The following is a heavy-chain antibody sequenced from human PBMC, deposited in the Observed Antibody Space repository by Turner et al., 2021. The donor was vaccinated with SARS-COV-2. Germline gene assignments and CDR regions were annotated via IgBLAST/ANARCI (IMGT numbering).Heavy chain of an antibody. CDR2: IRSSSSYI. D-gene: IGHD6-19*01. V-gene: IGHV3-21*01. J-gene: IGHJ5*02. Sequence: EFQLLDSGGGLFKPGGSLSLSCAASGFTFSSYTMNWVRQAPGKGLEWVAAIRSSSSYIYDADSVTGRFTISRDNSKNSVYLQMNSLRAEDTAVYYCVIEAGAGTNKWFDHWGQGTLVTVSS. CDR3: VIEAGAGTNKWFDH. CDR1: GFTFSSYT.